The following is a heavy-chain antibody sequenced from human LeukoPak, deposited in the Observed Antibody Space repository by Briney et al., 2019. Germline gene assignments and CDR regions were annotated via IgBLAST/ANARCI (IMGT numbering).Heavy chain of an antibody. J-gene: IGHJ4*02. CDR2: INHSGST. CDR3: ASTRGGYSGYAHFDY. Sequence: SETLSLTCAVYGGSFSGYYWSWIRQPPGKGLEWIGEINHSGSTNYNPSLKSRVTISVDTSKNQFSPKLSSVTAADTAVYYCASTRGGYSGYAHFDYWGQGTLVTVSS. D-gene: IGHD5-12*01. CDR1: GGSFSGYY. V-gene: IGHV4-34*01.